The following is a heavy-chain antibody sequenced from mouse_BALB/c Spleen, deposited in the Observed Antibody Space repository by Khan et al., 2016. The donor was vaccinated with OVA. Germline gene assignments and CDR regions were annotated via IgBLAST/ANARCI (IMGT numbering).Heavy chain of an antibody. V-gene: IGHV1S135*01. J-gene: IGHJ3*01. Sequence: EVQLQESGPELMKPGASVKISCKASGYSFTSYYIHWVIQSHGKSPEWIGYIDPFSGGTTYNQKFKGQATLTADKSYSTAYIHLSNLTSEDSAVYYCTKHGYVAWFTYWGQGTLVTVSA. CDR3: TKHGYVAWFTY. CDR1: GYSFTSYY. CDR2: IDPFSGGT. D-gene: IGHD2-2*01.